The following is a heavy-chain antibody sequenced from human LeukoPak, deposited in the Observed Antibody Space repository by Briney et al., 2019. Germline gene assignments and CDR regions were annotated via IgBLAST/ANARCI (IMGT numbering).Heavy chain of an antibody. CDR1: GGSISNYY. D-gene: IGHD5-24*01. V-gene: IGHV4-4*07. J-gene: IGHJ3*02. Sequence: SETLSLTCTVSGGSISNYYWSWIRQPAGKGLEWIGRIYTSASTNYNHSLKSRVTLSVDASKNQFSLRLSSLTAADTAVYYCARGRYCSATICSGGDAFDIWGQGTVVTVSS. CDR2: IYTSAST. CDR3: ARGRYCSATICSGGDAFDI.